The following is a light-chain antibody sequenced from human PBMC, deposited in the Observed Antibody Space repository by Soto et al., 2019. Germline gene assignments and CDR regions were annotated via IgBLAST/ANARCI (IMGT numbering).Light chain of an antibody. CDR1: QSISYW. Sequence: SQSISYWLAWYQQKPGKAPKVLIYDASSLESGVPSRFSGSGSGTEFTLTINSLQPDDLATYYCQQYNTYWTFGQGTKVDIX. J-gene: IGKJ1*01. CDR3: QQYNTYWT. V-gene: IGKV1-5*01. CDR2: DAS.